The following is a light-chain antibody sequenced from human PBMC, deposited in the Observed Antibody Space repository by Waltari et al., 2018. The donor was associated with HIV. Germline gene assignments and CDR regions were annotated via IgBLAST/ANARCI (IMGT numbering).Light chain of an antibody. CDR3: QKYNSAPCT. CDR1: QGIGNY. V-gene: IGKV1-27*01. CDR2: AAS. Sequence: DIQMTQSPSSLSAFVGDRVTITCRASQGIGNYLAWFQQKPGKVPKLLISAASTLQSGVPPRFSGSGSGTDFALTISSLQPEDVASYYCQKYNSAPCTFGPGTKVDLK. J-gene: IGKJ3*01.